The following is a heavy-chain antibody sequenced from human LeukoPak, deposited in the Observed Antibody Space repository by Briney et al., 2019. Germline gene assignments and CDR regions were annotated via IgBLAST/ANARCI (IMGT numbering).Heavy chain of an antibody. CDR2: ISSSGSTI. J-gene: IGHJ6*04. D-gene: IGHD3-10*02. CDR3: AELGITMIGGV. Sequence: SGGSLRLSCAASGFTFSSYEMNWVRRAPGKVLEWVSYISSSGSTIYYADSVKGRFTISRDNAKNSLYLQMNSLRAEDTAVYYCAELGITMIGGVWGKGTTVTISS. V-gene: IGHV3-48*03. CDR1: GFTFSSYE.